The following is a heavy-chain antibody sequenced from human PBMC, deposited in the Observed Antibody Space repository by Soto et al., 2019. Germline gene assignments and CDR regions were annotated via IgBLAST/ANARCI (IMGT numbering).Heavy chain of an antibody. CDR1: GGSISSYY. D-gene: IGHD2-21*02. Sequence: SETLSLTCTVSGGSISSYYWSWIRQPPGKGLEWIGYIYYSGSTNYNPSLKSRVTISVDTSKNQFSLKLSSVTAADTAVYYCARVRRMVGLYCGGDCYKYYFDYWGQGTLVTVSS. CDR3: ARVRRMVGLYCGGDCYKYYFDY. CDR2: IYYSGST. J-gene: IGHJ4*02. V-gene: IGHV4-59*01.